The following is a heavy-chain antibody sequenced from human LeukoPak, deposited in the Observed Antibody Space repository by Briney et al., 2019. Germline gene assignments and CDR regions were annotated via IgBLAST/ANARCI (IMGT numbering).Heavy chain of an antibody. D-gene: IGHD5-12*01. V-gene: IGHV3-7*01. CDR3: ASLARHSGYVYGGVFDY. Sequence: GGSLRLSCAASGITFSSYWMSWVRQAPGKGLEWVASIKQDGSEKYYVDSVKGRITISRDNAKDSLYLQVNSLRVEDSAVYYCASLARHSGYVYGGVFDYWGQGTLVTVSS. CDR2: IKQDGSEK. J-gene: IGHJ4*02. CDR1: GITFSSYW.